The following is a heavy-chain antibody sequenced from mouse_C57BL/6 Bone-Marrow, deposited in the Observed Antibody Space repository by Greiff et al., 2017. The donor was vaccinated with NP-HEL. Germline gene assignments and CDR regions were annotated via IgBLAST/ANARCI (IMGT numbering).Heavy chain of an antibody. CDR1: GFTFTDYY. CDR2: IRNKANGYTT. J-gene: IGHJ2*01. V-gene: IGHV7-3*01. CDR3: ARYGDYDPYFDY. Sequence: EVQLVESGGGLVQPGGSLSLSCAASGFTFTDYYMSWVRQPPGTALEWLGFIRNKANGYTTEYSASVKGRFTISRDNSQSILYLQMNALRAEDSATYYCARYGDYDPYFDYWGQGTTLTVSS. D-gene: IGHD2-4*01.